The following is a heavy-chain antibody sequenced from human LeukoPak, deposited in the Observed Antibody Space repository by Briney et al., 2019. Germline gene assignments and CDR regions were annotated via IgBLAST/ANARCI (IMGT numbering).Heavy chain of an antibody. CDR3: ARVRGGYCSSTSCYAPLGYMDV. CDR2: ISSSSSYI. V-gene: IGHV3-21*01. D-gene: IGHD2-2*01. Sequence: GGSLRLSCAASGFTFSSYSMNWVRQAPGKGLEWVSSISSSSSYIYYADSVEGRFTISRDNAKNSLYLQMNSLRAEDTAVYYCARVRGGYCSSTSCYAPLGYMDVWGKGTTVTVSS. CDR1: GFTFSSYS. J-gene: IGHJ6*03.